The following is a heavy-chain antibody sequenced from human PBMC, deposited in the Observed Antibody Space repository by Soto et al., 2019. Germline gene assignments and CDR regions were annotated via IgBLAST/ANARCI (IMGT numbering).Heavy chain of an antibody. Sequence: ASVKVSCKSSGYTFTSYDINWERHAPGQGLERMGWMNPNIGSTGYAQNFQGRVTMTRNTSISTAYMELSSLRSEHTAVYYRARGQEVATNYYHNYMDVWGRGSTVTVAS. CDR1: GYTFTSYD. CDR2: MNPNIGST. J-gene: IGHJ6*02. CDR3: ARGQEVATNYYHNYMDV. V-gene: IGHV1-8*01. D-gene: IGHD5-12*01.